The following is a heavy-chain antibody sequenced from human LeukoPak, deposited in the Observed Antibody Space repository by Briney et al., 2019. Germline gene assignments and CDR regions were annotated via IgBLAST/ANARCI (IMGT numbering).Heavy chain of an antibody. D-gene: IGHD3-22*01. CDR3: AKALELYYNDSSGYTDAFDI. V-gene: IGHV3-23*01. CDR1: GFTFSSYA. J-gene: IGHJ3*02. CDR2: ISGSGGST. Sequence: GGSLRLSCAASGFTFSSYAMSWVRQAPGKGLEWVSAISGSGGSTYYADSVKGRFTISRDNSKNTLYLQMNSLRAEDTAVYYCAKALELYYNDSSGYTDAFDIWGQGTMVTVSS.